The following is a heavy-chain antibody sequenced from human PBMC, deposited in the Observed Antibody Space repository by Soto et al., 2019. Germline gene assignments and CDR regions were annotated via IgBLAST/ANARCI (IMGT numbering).Heavy chain of an antibody. V-gene: IGHV3-23*01. D-gene: IGHD1-26*01. CDR1: GVIFENFG. Sequence: GGSLRLSCAASGVIFENFGMSWVRQAPGKGLEWISSISGSGFKKYYADSVKGRFTISRDNSKSTVYLELNNLSAEDTAVYHCAKNQGVELVPLATVDWFDPWGQGSVFTVSS. CDR2: ISGSGFKK. CDR3: AKNQGVELVPLATVDWFDP. J-gene: IGHJ5*02.